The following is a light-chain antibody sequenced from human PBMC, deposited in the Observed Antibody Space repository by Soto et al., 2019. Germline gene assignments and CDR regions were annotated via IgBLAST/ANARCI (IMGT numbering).Light chain of an antibody. CDR1: QIIRGL. V-gene: IGKV3-11*01. Sequence: EIVLTQSPATLSLSPGERATLSCRTSQIIRGLLNWYQQRPGQAPRLLIYDTSNRATDIPARFSGSGSGTDYILTISRLDQEDFGDYFCQYCNNWPITFGQGTRRDIK. CDR3: QYCNNWPIT. CDR2: DTS. J-gene: IGKJ5*01.